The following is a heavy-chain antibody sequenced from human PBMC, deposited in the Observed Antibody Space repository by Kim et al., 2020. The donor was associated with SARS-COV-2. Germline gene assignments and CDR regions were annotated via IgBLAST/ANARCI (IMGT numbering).Heavy chain of an antibody. V-gene: IGHV4-59*02. CDR1: GGSVNKYS. CDR3: ARDSYTGSLNYFDT. CDR2: VHFTGST. J-gene: IGHJ4*02. D-gene: IGHD4-4*01. Sequence: SETLSLTCSVSGGSVNKYSWSWIRQPPGKGLEWIGYVHFTGSTNYNPSLESRVTMSRDSSKNEFSLKLSSVTAADTAVYFCARDSYTGSLNYFDTWGQGTLVTVSS.